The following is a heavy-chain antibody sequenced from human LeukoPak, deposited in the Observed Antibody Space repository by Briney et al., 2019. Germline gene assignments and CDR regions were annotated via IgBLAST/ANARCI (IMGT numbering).Heavy chain of an antibody. Sequence: GGSLRLSCAASGFTFSSYAMHWVRQAPGKGLEYVSAISSSGDSTYYANSVRGRFTISRDNSENTLYLQMGSLRAEDTAVYYCASSYGSNKNPFEYWGQGTLVTVSS. CDR1: GFTFSSYA. CDR3: ASSYGSNKNPFEY. D-gene: IGHD4-23*01. V-gene: IGHV3-64*01. J-gene: IGHJ4*02. CDR2: ISSSGDST.